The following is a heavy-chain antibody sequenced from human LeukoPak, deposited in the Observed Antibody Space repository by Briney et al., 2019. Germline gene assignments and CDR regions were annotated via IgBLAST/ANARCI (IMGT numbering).Heavy chain of an antibody. V-gene: IGHV4-34*01. CDR1: GGSFSGYY. CDR3: AREKSRIAAAASIGFDI. J-gene: IGHJ3*02. CDR2: INHSGST. D-gene: IGHD6-13*01. Sequence: SETLSLTCAVYGGSFSGYYWSWIRQPPGEGLEWIGEINHSGSTNYNPSLKSRVTISVDTSKNQFSLKLSSVTAADTAVYYCAREKSRIAAAASIGFDIWGQGTMVTVSS.